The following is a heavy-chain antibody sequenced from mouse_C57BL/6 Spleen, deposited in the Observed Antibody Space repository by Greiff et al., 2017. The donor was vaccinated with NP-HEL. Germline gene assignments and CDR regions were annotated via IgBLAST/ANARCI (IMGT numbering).Heavy chain of an antibody. V-gene: IGHV7-3*01. CDR2: IRNKANGYTT. J-gene: IGHJ2*01. CDR1: GFTFTDYY. Sequence: DVMLVESGGGLVQPGGSLSLSCAASGFTFTDYYMSWVRQPPGKALEWLGFIRNKANGYTTEYSASVKGRFTISRDNSQSILYLQMNALRAEDSATYYCARRNYGFFYFDYWGQGTTLTVSS. D-gene: IGHD2-1*01. CDR3: ARRNYGFFYFDY.